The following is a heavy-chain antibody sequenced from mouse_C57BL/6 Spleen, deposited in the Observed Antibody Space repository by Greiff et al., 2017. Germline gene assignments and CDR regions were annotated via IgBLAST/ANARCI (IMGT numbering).Heavy chain of an antibody. J-gene: IGHJ3*01. D-gene: IGHD2-10*01. CDR1: GYTFTDYY. CDR2: INPYNGGT. Sequence: VQLQQSGPVLVKPGASVKMSCKASGYTFTDYYMNWVKQSHGKSLEWIGVINPYNGGTSYNQKFKGKATLTVDKSSSTAYMELNSLTSEDSAVYYCAREDLLLGFAYWGQGTLVTVSA. CDR3: AREDLLLGFAY. V-gene: IGHV1-19*01.